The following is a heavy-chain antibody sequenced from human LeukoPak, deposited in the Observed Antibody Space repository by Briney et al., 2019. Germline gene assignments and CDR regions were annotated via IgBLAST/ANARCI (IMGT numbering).Heavy chain of an antibody. J-gene: IGHJ5*02. V-gene: IGHV1-2*06. Sequence: ALVKVSCKASGYTFTGYYMHWLRQAPGQGLEWMGRINPNSGGTNYAQKFQGRVTMTRDTSISTAYMELSRLRSDDTAVYYCARDRGVVVITSAQNWFGPWGQGTLVTVSS. D-gene: IGHD3-22*01. CDR2: INPNSGGT. CDR3: ARDRGVVVITSAQNWFGP. CDR1: GYTFTGYY.